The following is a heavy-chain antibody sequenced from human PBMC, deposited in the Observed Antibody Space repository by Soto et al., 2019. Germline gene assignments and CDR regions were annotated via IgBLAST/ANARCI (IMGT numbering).Heavy chain of an antibody. CDR2: INSYGSRT. V-gene: IGHV3-74*01. CDR1: GFTFSSYW. J-gene: IGHJ4*02. CDR3: VRTSLVVAATTREDY. D-gene: IGHD2-15*01. Sequence: EVQLVESGGGLVQPGGSLRLSCAASGFTFSSYWMHWVRQAPGKGLVWVSRINSYGSRTSYADSVKGRVTISRDNAMNTLSLQMNSLRAEDTAVYYCVRTSLVVAATTREDYWGQGTLVTVSS.